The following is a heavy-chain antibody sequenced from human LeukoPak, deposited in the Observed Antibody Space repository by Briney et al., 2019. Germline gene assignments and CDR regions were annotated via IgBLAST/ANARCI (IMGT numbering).Heavy chain of an antibody. V-gene: IGHV3-23*01. D-gene: IGHD2-15*01. CDR1: GFTFSSYA. Sequence: PGGSLRLSCEVSGFTFSSYAMSWVRQAPGKGLEWVSVIRGSGGSTYYADSVKGRFTISRDNSKNTLYLQMNSLRAEDTAVYYCANIVVVVADDAFDIWGQGTMVTVSS. J-gene: IGHJ3*02. CDR2: IRGSGGST. CDR3: ANIVVVVADDAFDI.